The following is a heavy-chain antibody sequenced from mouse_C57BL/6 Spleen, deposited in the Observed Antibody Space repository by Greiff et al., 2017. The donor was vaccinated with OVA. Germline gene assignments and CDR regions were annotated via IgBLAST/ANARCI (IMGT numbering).Heavy chain of an antibody. J-gene: IGHJ2*01. CDR3: ARSGGLRRFFDY. CDR2: INPNNGGT. Sequence: VQLKESGPELVKPGASVKISCKASGYTFTDYYMNWVKQSHGKSLEWIGDINPNNGGTSYNQKFKGKATLTVDKSSSTAYMELRSLTSEDSAVYYCARSGGLRRFFDYWGQGTTLTVSS. CDR1: GYTFTDYY. V-gene: IGHV1-26*01. D-gene: IGHD2-4*01.